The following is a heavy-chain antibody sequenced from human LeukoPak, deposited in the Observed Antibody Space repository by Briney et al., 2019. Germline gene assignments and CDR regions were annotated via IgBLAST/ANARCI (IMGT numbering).Heavy chain of an antibody. CDR1: GDSTTSSSYY. CDR3: ARTSGPWGNWFDP. CDR2: IYYSGTT. J-gene: IGHJ5*02. Sequence: TSETLSLTCTVSGDSTTSSSYYWGWIRQPPGKGLEWIGSIYYSGTTYYSPSLKSRVTISLDTSKNQFSLNLSSVTAADTAVYYCARTSGPWGNWFDPWGQGTLVTVSS. D-gene: IGHD5-12*01. V-gene: IGHV4-39*01.